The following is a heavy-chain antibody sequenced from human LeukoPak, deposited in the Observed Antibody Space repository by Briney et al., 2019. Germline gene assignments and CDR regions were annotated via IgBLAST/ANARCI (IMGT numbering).Heavy chain of an antibody. Sequence: ASVKVSCKASGYTSTSYDINWVRQATGQGLEWMGWMNPTSGHAGYAQKFQGRVTMTRDTSITTAYMELNSLTSDDTAVYYCARSPVGVRKKHDFWGQGTLVIVSS. CDR1: GYTSTSYD. D-gene: IGHD3-10*01. CDR2: MNPTSGHA. V-gene: IGHV1-8*01. CDR3: ARSPVGVRKKHDF. J-gene: IGHJ4*02.